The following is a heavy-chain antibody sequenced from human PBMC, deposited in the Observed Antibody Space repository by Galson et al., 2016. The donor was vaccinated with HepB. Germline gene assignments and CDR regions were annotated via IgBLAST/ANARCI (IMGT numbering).Heavy chain of an antibody. D-gene: IGHD3-16*02. CDR2: TYYRSKWYH. J-gene: IGHJ4*02. CDR1: GDSVSSNSAA. V-gene: IGHV6-1*01. Sequence: CAISGDSVSSNSAAWNWIRQSPSRGLEWLGRTYYRSKWYHDYAVSVTSRITINPDTSKNQFSLQLNSVTPEDTAVYYCAREVGWDYEYLWGSYRYLYLDYWGQGSLVTVSS. CDR3: AREVGWDYEYLWGSYRYLYLDY.